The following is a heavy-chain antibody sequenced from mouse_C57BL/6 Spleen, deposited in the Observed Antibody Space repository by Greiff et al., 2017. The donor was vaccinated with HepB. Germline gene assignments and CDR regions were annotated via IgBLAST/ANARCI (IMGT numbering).Heavy chain of an antibody. CDR1: GYTFTSYW. CDR3: ARTYGSSYVDYAMDY. CDR2: IDPNSGGT. J-gene: IGHJ4*01. Sequence: QVQLKESGAELVKPGASVKLSCKASGYTFTSYWMHWVKQRPGRGLEWIGRIDPNSGGTKYNEKFKSKATLTVDKPSSTAYMQLSSLTSEDSAVYYCARTYGSSYVDYAMDYWGQGTSVTVSS. D-gene: IGHD1-1*01. V-gene: IGHV1-72*01.